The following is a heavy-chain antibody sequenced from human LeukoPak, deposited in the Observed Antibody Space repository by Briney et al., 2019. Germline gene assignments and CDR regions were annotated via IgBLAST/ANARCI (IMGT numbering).Heavy chain of an antibody. Sequence: GGSLRLSCAASGFIFSGYGMHWVRQAPGKGLEWVAVIWYDGSNKYYADSVKGRFTISRDNSKNTLYLQMNSLRAEDTAVFYCARGNFRRDGYNFDYWGQGTLVTVSS. CDR2: IWYDGSNK. J-gene: IGHJ4*02. D-gene: IGHD5-24*01. V-gene: IGHV3-33*01. CDR1: GFIFSGYG. CDR3: ARGNFRRDGYNFDY.